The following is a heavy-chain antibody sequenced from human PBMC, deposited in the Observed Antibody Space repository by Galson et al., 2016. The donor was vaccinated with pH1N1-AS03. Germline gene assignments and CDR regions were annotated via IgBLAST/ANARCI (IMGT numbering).Heavy chain of an antibody. J-gene: IGHJ4*02. CDR1: GYSFTTYW. CDR2: IDPSDSET. V-gene: IGHV5-10-1*01. D-gene: IGHD4-17*01. CDR3: AGSESMTRVTTIYSI. Sequence: QSGAAVKKPGESLRISCRGSGYSFTTYWVIWVRQMPGKGLEWMGRIDPSDSETNYSPSFRGHVTISADKSIHTAYLQWSSLKASDTAMYYCAGSESMTRVTTIYSIWGQGAQVTFSS.